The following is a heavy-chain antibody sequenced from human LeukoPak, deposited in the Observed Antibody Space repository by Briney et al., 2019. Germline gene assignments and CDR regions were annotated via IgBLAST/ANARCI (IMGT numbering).Heavy chain of an antibody. CDR2: ISYEDGSNK. Sequence: GRSLRLSCAASGFTFRSFVMHWVRQAPGKGLEWVAAISYEDGSNKYYADSVKGRFTFSRDNSKYTVYLEMNSLRVEDTAMYYCSKERPEEYYGSGSYFDYWGQGTLVTVSS. J-gene: IGHJ4*02. D-gene: IGHD3-10*01. CDR1: GFTFRSFV. V-gene: IGHV3-30*14. CDR3: SKERPEEYYGSGSYFDY.